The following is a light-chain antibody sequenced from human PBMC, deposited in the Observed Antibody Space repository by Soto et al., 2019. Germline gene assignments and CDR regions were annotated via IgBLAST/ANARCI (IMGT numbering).Light chain of an antibody. CDR1: LSVNSGS. J-gene: IGKJ1*01. CDR3: QQYGSSVRT. Sequence: DIALTQSPGTLSLSPGDRAILSCRASLSVNSGSLAWYQQRPGQAPRLLICGATIRATGIPDKFSGSGSGTDFTLTISRLEPEDFAVYYCQQYGSSVRTFGQGTKVEIK. CDR2: GAT. V-gene: IGKV3-20*01.